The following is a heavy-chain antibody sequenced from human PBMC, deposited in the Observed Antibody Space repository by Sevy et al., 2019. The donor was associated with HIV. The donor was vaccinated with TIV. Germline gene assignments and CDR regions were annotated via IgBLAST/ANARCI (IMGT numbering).Heavy chain of an antibody. CDR2: ISSSGRST. V-gene: IGHV3-23*01. CDR1: GFTFTSYA. J-gene: IGHJ6*02. Sequence: GGSLRLSCAASGFTFTSYAMNWVRQAPGKGLDWVSSISSSGRSTYYADSVEGRFTISRDNSKNTLSLQMNSLRADDTAVYYCAKGYCSGGSCPRDYYYYGMDVWGQGTTVTVS. D-gene: IGHD2-15*01. CDR3: AKGYCSGGSCPRDYYYYGMDV.